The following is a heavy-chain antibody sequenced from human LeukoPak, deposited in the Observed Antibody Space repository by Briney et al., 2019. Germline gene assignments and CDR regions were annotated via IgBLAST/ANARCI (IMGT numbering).Heavy chain of an antibody. Sequence: SGTLSLTCTVSGGSISSYYWSWIRQPAGKGLEWIGRIYTSGSTNYNPSLKSRVTMSVDTSKNQFSLKLSSVTAADTAVYYCAREAAGTFSPIFDYWGQGTLVTVSS. D-gene: IGHD6-13*01. CDR1: GGSISSYY. CDR3: AREAAGTFSPIFDY. V-gene: IGHV4-4*07. CDR2: IYTSGST. J-gene: IGHJ4*02.